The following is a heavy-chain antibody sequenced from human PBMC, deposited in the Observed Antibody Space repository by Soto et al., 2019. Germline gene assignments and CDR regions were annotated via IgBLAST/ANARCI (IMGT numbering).Heavy chain of an antibody. CDR1: GFTFSNYA. D-gene: IGHD1-1*01. CDR2: ISGSGLST. J-gene: IGHJ2*01. CDR3: AKGGGQLLYSYFDL. V-gene: IGHV3-23*01. Sequence: EVQLLESGGGLVQPGGSLRLSCAASGFTFSNYAMTWVRQAPGKGLEWVSVISGSGLSTYYADSVKGRFTISRDNSKNTLFLQMNRLRAEDTAVYYCAKGGGQLLYSYFDLWGRGALVTVSS.